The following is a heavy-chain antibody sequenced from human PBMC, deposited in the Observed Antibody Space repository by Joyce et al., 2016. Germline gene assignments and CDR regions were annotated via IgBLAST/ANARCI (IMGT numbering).Heavy chain of an antibody. CDR3: ASPGGSILGYHYYMDV. J-gene: IGHJ6*03. Sequence: QVQLVQSGAEVKKPGSSVKVSCKASGGTFKNYAISWVRQAPGQGLEWMGGINPVFGAPNYAQKFQGRITITADTSTNIAYIEVSGLRPEDTAVYYCASPGGSILGYHYYMDVWGKGTTVTVSS. V-gene: IGHV1-69*06. CDR2: INPVFGAP. D-gene: IGHD3-3*01. CDR1: GGTFKNYA.